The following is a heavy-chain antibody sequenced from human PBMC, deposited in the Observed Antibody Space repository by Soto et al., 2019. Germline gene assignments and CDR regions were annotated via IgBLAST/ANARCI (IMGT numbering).Heavy chain of an antibody. V-gene: IGHV3-30*18. CDR1: GFTFSSYG. CDR3: AKLGGATTTGGSFDY. J-gene: IGHJ4*02. Sequence: QVQLVESGGGVVQPGRSLRLSCAASGFTFSSYGMHWVRQAPGKGLEWVAVISYDGSNKYYADSVKGRFTISRDNSKNTLYLQMNSLRAQDTAVYYCAKLGGATTTGGSFDYWGQGTLVTVSS. CDR2: ISYDGSNK. D-gene: IGHD1-26*01.